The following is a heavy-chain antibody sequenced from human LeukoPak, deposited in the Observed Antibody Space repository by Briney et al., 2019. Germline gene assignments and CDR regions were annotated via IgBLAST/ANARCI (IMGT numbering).Heavy chain of an antibody. V-gene: IGHV3-15*01. CDR3: LGYCSGGSCPNAFDI. J-gene: IGHJ3*02. Sequence: GGSLRLSCAASGFTFSNAWMSWVRPAPGKGLEWVGRIKSKTDGGTTDYAAPVKGRFTISRDDSKNTLYLQMNSLKTEDTAVYYCLGYCSGGSCPNAFDIWGQGTMVTVSS. CDR2: IKSKTDGGTT. D-gene: IGHD2-15*01. CDR1: GFTFSNAW.